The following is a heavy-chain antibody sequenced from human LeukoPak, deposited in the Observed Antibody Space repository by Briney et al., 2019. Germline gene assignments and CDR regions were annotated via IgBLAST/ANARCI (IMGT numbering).Heavy chain of an antibody. J-gene: IGHJ4*02. CDR2: IYYSGST. CDR3: ARRTWGGPHYFDY. Sequence: SETLSLTCIVSGGSISSYYWSWIRQPPGKGLEWIGNIYYSGSTFYNPSFKSRVTISVDTSKNQFSLKVNSMTAADTAVYFCARRTWGGPHYFDYWGQGTLVTVSS. D-gene: IGHD3-3*01. CDR1: GGSISSYY. V-gene: IGHV4-59*04.